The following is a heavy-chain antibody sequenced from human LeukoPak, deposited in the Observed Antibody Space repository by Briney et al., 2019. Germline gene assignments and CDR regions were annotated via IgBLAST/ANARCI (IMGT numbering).Heavy chain of an antibody. V-gene: IGHV3-23*01. CDR1: GFTFSSYA. D-gene: IGHD2-21*01. Sequence: GGSLRLSCAASGFTFSSYAMSWVRQAPEKGLEFVSGIYENGGTTYYADSVKGRLSISRDNSKNALYLQMDSLRGEDTAVYYCAKDFRIGYSAHFDYWGQGALVTVSS. J-gene: IGHJ4*02. CDR3: AKDFRIGYSAHFDY. CDR2: IYENGGTT.